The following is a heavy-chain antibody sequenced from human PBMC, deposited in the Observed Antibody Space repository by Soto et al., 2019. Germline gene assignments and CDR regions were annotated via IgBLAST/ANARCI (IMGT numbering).Heavy chain of an antibody. J-gene: IGHJ3*01. D-gene: IGHD2-21*02. V-gene: IGHV3-23*01. CDR3: AKSLVTPSDAFDL. CDR1: GFTLGNYA. Sequence: PGGSLRHSCAASGFTLGNYAMNWGRQAPGKGLEWISSISDPGTSTYYANSVKGRFSMSRDNSKNTLFLQMNRLRADDTAVYFCAKSLVTPSDAFDLWGRGTLVTVSS. CDR2: ISDPGTST.